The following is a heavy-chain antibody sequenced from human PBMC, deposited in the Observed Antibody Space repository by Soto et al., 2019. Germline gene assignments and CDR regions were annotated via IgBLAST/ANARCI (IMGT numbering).Heavy chain of an antibody. Sequence: SETLSLTCTVSVGSISSYYWSCIRQPPGKGLEWIGYIYYSGSTNYNPALKSRVTISVDTSKNQFSLKLSSVTAADTAVYYCAGMDRVTMIVVVITYPFDICGQGRTVTLS. J-gene: IGHJ3*02. CDR2: IYYSGST. V-gene: IGHV4-59*01. CDR3: AGMDRVTMIVVVITYPFDI. CDR1: VGSISSYY. D-gene: IGHD3-22*01.